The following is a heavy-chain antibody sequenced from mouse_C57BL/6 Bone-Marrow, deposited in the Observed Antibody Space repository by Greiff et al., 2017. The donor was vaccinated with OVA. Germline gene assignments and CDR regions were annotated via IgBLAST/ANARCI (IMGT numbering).Heavy chain of an antibody. CDR2: INPSNGGT. Sequence: QVQLKQPGTELVKPGASVKLSCKASGYTFTSYWVHWVKQRPGQGLEWIGNINPSNGGTNYNEKFKSKATLTVDKSSSTAYMQLSSLTSEDSAVYYCARSDYYYGSSYEAWFAYWGQGTLVTVSA. D-gene: IGHD1-1*01. CDR3: ARSDYYYGSSYEAWFAY. J-gene: IGHJ3*01. CDR1: GYTFTSYW. V-gene: IGHV1-53*01.